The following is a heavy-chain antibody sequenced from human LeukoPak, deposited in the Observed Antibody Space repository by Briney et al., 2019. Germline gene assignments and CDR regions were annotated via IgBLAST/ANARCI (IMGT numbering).Heavy chain of an antibody. V-gene: IGHV4-4*07. CDR1: GGSISGYY. CDR3: ARESGSMRWFDP. J-gene: IGHJ5*02. CDR2: MSTSGNS. D-gene: IGHD6-25*01. Sequence: PSETLSLTCTVSGGSISGYYWSWIRQPAGKGLEWIGRMSTSGNSNYILSLVSRVTMSVDTSKNQFSLNLSSVTAADTAVYYCARESGSMRWFDPWGQGTLVTVSS.